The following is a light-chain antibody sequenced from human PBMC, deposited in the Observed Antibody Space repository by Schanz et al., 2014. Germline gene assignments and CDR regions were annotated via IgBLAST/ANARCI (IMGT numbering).Light chain of an antibody. J-gene: IGKJ2*01. CDR2: AAS. Sequence: EIVMTQSPATLSVSPGERATLSCRASHSVSSFLTWYQQKPGQAPRLLIYAASIRATGIPDRFSGSGSGTDFTLTIGRLEPEDFAVYYCQQYGRSLSYTFGQGTKLEIK. CDR1: HSVSSF. CDR3: QQYGRSLSYT. V-gene: IGKV3-20*01.